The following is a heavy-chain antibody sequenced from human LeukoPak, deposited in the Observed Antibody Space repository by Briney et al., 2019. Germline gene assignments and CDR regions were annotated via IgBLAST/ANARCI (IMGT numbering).Heavy chain of an antibody. Sequence: GGSLRLSCATSGFTFTDYWMAWIRQSPGKGPEWVANIQQDGGQAYYLDSVEGRFTISRDNAKNSLYLQMNNLRVEDTAVYYCSNGIYSSSYWGQGTLVTVSS. J-gene: IGHJ4*02. V-gene: IGHV3-7*01. D-gene: IGHD4-4*01. CDR2: IQQDGGQA. CDR3: SNGIYSSSY. CDR1: GFTFTDYW.